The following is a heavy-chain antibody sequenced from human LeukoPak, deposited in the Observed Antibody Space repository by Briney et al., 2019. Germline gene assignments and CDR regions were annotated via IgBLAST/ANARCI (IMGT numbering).Heavy chain of an antibody. Sequence: GGTLRLSCAASGFTFSSYSMNWVRQAPGKGLEWVSSISSSSSYIYYADSVKGRFTISRDNAKNSLYLQMNSLRAEDTAVYYCARAGRKSRGVDIVRKKETGYYYYMDVWGKGTTVTVSS. J-gene: IGHJ6*03. D-gene: IGHD2-15*01. CDR3: ARAGRKSRGVDIVRKKETGYYYYMDV. CDR1: GFTFSSYS. CDR2: ISSSSSYI. V-gene: IGHV3-21*01.